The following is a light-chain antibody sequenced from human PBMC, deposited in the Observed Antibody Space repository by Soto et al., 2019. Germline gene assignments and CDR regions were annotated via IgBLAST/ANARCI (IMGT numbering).Light chain of an antibody. J-gene: IGLJ2*01. Sequence: QSALTQPPSASGSPGQSVTISCTGTSSDVGGYGYVSWYQQHPGKAPKLMIFEVTKRASGVPNRFSGSKSGNTASLPVSGRQADDEADYYCSSYAGINTDVVFGGGTKLTVL. CDR3: SSYAGINTDVV. CDR1: SSDVGGYGY. CDR2: EVT. V-gene: IGLV2-8*01.